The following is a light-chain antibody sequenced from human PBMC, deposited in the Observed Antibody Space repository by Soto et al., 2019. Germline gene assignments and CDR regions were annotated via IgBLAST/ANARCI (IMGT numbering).Light chain of an antibody. Sequence: DIKMTQSPSTLSASVGDRVTITCRASQSISSWLAWYQQKPGKAPKLLIYDASSLESGVPSKFSGSGSGTEFTLTISSLQPYDFATYYCQQYNSYLYTFGQGTKLEIK. V-gene: IGKV1-5*01. CDR2: DAS. CDR3: QQYNSYLYT. J-gene: IGKJ2*01. CDR1: QSISSW.